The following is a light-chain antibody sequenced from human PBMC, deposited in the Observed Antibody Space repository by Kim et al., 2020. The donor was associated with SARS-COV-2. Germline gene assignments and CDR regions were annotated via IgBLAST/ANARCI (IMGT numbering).Light chain of an antibody. CDR3: AAWDDGLNGPV. CDR1: RSNIGNDA. V-gene: IGLV1-36*01. Sequence: ERVAISCSGSRSNIGNDAVNWYQQLPGKAPKLLIYYDDLLPSGVSDRFSCSRSGTSASLAISGLQSEDEADYYCAAWDDGLNGPVFGGGTQLTVL. CDR2: YDD. J-gene: IGLJ2*01.